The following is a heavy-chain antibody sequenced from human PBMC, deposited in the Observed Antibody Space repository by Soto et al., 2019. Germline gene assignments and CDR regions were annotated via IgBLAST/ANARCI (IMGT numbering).Heavy chain of an antibody. D-gene: IGHD3-3*02. CDR1: SGSISSSDYY. J-gene: IGHJ6*02. Sequence: QVQLQESGPGLVKPSETLSLTCSVSSGSISSSDYYWSLIRQPPGKGLEWIGYINYSGRTYYKPSPRRRFSMSTDTARHQFSLRLSSVTGADTAVYFCASFSPPGKDCGVDVWGRGTTVTVSS. CDR3: ASFSPPGKDCGVDV. V-gene: IGHV4-30-4*01. CDR2: INYSGRT.